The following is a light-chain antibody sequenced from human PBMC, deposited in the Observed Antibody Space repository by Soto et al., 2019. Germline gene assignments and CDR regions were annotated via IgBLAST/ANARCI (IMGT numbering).Light chain of an antibody. CDR3: QQLNDYPVT. CDR1: QGISSY. Sequence: VICMTQSPSSLSAYPGDRVTISCRMSQGISSYLAWYQQKPGKAPKLLIYAASTLQSGVPSRFSGSGSGTDFTLSISSLQPEDFATYYCQQLNDYPVTFGQGTKVDIK. V-gene: IGKV1D-8*03. J-gene: IGKJ1*01. CDR2: AAS.